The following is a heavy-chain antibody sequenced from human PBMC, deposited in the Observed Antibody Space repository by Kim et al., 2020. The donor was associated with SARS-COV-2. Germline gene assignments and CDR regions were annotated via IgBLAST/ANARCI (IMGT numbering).Heavy chain of an antibody. D-gene: IGHD3-22*01. CDR1: GYTFTSYY. CDR3: ARGEYHYDSGGFYRPYFDY. V-gene: IGHV1-46*01. J-gene: IGHJ4*02. Sequence: ASVKVSCKASGYTFTSYYMHWVRQAPGQGLEWMGMINPSGGDTNYAQKFQGRVTVTRDTSTSTVYMELSSLRSEDTAVYYCARGEYHYDSGGFYRPYFDYWGQGTLGTVSS. CDR2: INPSGGDT.